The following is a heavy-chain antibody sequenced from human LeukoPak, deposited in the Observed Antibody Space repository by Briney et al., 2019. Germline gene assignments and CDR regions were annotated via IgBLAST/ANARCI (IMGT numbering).Heavy chain of an antibody. CDR3: ARDAMATTYFDY. Sequence: QSGGSLRLSCAASGFTFSSYAMHWVRQAPGKGLEWVAVISYDGSNKYYADSVKGRFTISRDNSKNTLYLQMNSLRAEDTAVYYCARDAMATTYFDYWGQGTLVTVSS. J-gene: IGHJ4*02. CDR1: GFTFSSYA. D-gene: IGHD5-24*01. CDR2: ISYDGSNK. V-gene: IGHV3-30*04.